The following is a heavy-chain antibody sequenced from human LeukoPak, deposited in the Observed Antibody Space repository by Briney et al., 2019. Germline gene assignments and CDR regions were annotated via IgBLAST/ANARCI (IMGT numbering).Heavy chain of an antibody. Sequence: GGSLRLSCAASAFPFSTYTMHWVRQAPGKGLEWVSSISSSSTFKHYADSLKGRFTISRDNARNSLYLQMNSLRAEDTAVYYCARDQRGSLYYYYYMDVWGKGTTVTISS. CDR3: ARDQRGSLYYYYYMDV. CDR2: ISSSSTFK. CDR1: AFPFSTYT. D-gene: IGHD1-26*01. J-gene: IGHJ6*03. V-gene: IGHV3-21*01.